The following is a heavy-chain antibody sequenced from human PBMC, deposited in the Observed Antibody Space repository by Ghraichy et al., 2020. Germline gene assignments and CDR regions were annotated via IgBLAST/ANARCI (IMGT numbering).Heavy chain of an antibody. D-gene: IGHD2-21*02. CDR2: IYYSGTS. J-gene: IGHJ4*02. CDR3: ARRFCDGGACYNGYYFDF. Sequence: SETLSLTCTVSGGSFSSPDSYWGWIRQPPGKGLEWIAHIYYSGTSYYNPALRSRVSISVDTSKKQFSLRLSSVTAADTATYYCARRFCDGGACYNGYYFDFWGQGTLGTVSS. V-gene: IGHV4-39*01. CDR1: GGSFSSPDSY.